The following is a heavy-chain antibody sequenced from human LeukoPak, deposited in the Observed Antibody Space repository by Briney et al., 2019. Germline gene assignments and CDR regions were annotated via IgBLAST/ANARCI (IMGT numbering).Heavy chain of an antibody. V-gene: IGHV4-59*01. CDR2: VYYTGST. D-gene: IGHD5-24*01. CDR3: ARGAMATTPFFDY. Sequence: SETLSLTCPVSGGSISNYYYWTWIRQPPGKGLEWIGYVYYTGSTNFNPSLKSRVTMSLDTSRDQFSLKLTSLTAADTAVYYCARGAMATTPFFDYWGQGTLVTVSS. J-gene: IGHJ4*02. CDR1: GGSISNYY.